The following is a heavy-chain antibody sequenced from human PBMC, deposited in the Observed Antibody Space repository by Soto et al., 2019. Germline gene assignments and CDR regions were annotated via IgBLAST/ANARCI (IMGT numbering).Heavy chain of an antibody. Sequence: QVQLQQWGAGLLKPSETLSLTCAVYGGSFSGYYWSWIRQPPGKGLEWIGEINHSGSTNYNPSLSGRVTISAPPSNHHFSLQLSSVTAADTAVYYCASGRRRHGRLPESYYFDYSRQGTLVTVSS. V-gene: IGHV4-34*01. CDR3: ASGRRRHGRLPESYYFDY. CDR2: INHSGST. J-gene: IGHJ4*02. CDR1: GGSFSGYY.